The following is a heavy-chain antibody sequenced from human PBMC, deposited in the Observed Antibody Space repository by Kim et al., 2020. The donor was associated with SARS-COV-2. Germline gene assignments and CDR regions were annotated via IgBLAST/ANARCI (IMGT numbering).Heavy chain of an antibody. D-gene: IGHD3-10*01. CDR2: IYYSGST. Sequence: SETLSLTCTVSGGSISSYYWSWIRQPPGKGLEWIGYIYYSGSTNYNPSLKSRVTISVDTSKNQFSLKLSSVTAADTAVYYCASVGRGSSPLDYWGQGTLVTVSS. CDR3: ASVGRGSSPLDY. CDR1: GGSISSYY. V-gene: IGHV4-59*01. J-gene: IGHJ4*02.